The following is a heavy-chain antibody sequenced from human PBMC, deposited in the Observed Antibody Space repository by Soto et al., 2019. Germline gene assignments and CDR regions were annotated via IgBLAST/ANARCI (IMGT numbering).Heavy chain of an antibody. V-gene: IGHV4-31*03. D-gene: IGHD3-22*01. CDR2: IYSNGTV. CDR1: AGSITSRGYY. CDR3: SRGSDTTGYWFDP. Sequence: SETLSLTCIVSAGSITSRGYYWSWIRQHPGGGLEWIGNIYSNGTVFYTPSLKRRLTIMIDTSRRQFSLRLTSLTSADTAVYYCSRGSDTTGYWFDPWGRGILVTVSS. J-gene: IGHJ5*02.